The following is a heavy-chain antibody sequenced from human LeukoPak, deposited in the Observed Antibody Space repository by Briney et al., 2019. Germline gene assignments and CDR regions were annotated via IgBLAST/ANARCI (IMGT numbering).Heavy chain of an antibody. V-gene: IGHV3-21*01. D-gene: IGHD5-24*01. Sequence: PGGSLRLSCAASGFTFSSYSMNWVRQAPGKGLEWVSSIGSSSSYIYYADSVEGRFTISRDNAKNSLYLELNSLRAEDTGVYFCARDRGWQQFDYWGQGTLVTVSS. CDR3: ARDRGWQQFDY. J-gene: IGHJ4*01. CDR1: GFTFSSYS. CDR2: IGSSSSYI.